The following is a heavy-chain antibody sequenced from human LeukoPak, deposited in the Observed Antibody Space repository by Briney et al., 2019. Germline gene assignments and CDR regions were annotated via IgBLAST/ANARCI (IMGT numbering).Heavy chain of an antibody. CDR1: GGTFSSYA. Sequence: SVTVSCKASGGTFSSYAISWVRQAPGQGLEWMGGIIPIFGTANYAQKFQGRVTITADESTSTAYMELSSLRSEDTAVYYCATRQRVVAATVDWFDPWGQGTLVTVSS. J-gene: IGHJ5*02. CDR2: IIPIFGTA. V-gene: IGHV1-69*13. CDR3: ATRQRVVAATVDWFDP. D-gene: IGHD2-15*01.